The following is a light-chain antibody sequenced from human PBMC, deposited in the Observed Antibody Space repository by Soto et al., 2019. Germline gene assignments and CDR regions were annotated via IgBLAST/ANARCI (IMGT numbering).Light chain of an antibody. CDR1: QSVASS. CDR3: QQYHYWPIT. CDR2: GAS. Sequence: ERVMTQSPATLSASPGERVTLSFRASQSVASSVAWYQQKPGQAPRLILYGASTRATGFPARFSGSGSGTEFTLTISSLQSEDFAVYLCQQYHYWPITFGQGTRLEI. J-gene: IGKJ5*01. V-gene: IGKV3-15*01.